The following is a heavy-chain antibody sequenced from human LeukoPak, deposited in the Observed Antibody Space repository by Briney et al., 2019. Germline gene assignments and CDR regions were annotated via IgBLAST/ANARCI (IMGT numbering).Heavy chain of an antibody. V-gene: IGHV4-61*01. CDR2: IYYSGST. CDR3: ARGPRSRIVGATRRSYFDY. CDR1: GGSVSSGSYY. Sequence: PSETLSLTCTVSGGSVSSGSYYWSWIRQPPGKGLEWIGYIYYSGSTNYNPFLKSRVTISVDTSKNQFSLKLSSVTAADTAVYYCARGPRSRIVGATRRSYFDYWGQGTLVTVSS. J-gene: IGHJ4*02. D-gene: IGHD1-26*01.